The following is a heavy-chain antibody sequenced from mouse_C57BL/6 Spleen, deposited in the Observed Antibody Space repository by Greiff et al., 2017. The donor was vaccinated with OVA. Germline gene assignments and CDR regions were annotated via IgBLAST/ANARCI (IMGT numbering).Heavy chain of an antibody. CDR3: TGASYDYDDAYYFDY. Sequence: EVQLQQSGTVLARPGASVKMSCKTSGYTFTSYWMHWVKQRPGQGLEWIGAIYPGNSDTSYNQKFKGKAKLTAVTSASTAYMELSSLTNEDSAVYYCTGASYDYDDAYYFDYWGQGTTLTVSS. CDR1: GYTFTSYW. CDR2: IYPGNSDT. J-gene: IGHJ2*01. V-gene: IGHV1-5*01. D-gene: IGHD2-4*01.